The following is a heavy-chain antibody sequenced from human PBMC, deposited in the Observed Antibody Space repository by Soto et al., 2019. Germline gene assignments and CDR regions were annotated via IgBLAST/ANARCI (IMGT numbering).Heavy chain of an antibody. Sequence: XATLSLTCTVCGYSISSGSYWSWIRQPPGKGPEWIASIYHVGTTFYNPSLKSRITISVDTSNNQFSLKLTSVTAADTAVYYCARVHVTVVAGSTFDYWGHRTLVTVSS. CDR1: GYSISSGSY. D-gene: IGHD6-19*01. V-gene: IGHV4-38-2*02. CDR3: ARVHVTVVAGSTFDY. J-gene: IGHJ4*01. CDR2: IYHVGTT.